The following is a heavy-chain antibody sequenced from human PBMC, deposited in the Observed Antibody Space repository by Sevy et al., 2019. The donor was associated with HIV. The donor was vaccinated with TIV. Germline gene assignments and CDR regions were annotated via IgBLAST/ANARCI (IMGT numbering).Heavy chain of an antibody. CDR1: GFTFSSYW. D-gene: IGHD6-25*01. J-gene: IGHJ4*02. Sequence: GGSLRLSCAASGFTFSSYWMSWVRQAPGGGLEWVANINQDGSEKNYVDSVKGRFTISRDNAENSLYLQMNSRRVDDTAVYFCAREVPRLPITYWGQGSLVTVSS. CDR2: INQDGSEK. V-gene: IGHV3-7*01. CDR3: AREVPRLPITY.